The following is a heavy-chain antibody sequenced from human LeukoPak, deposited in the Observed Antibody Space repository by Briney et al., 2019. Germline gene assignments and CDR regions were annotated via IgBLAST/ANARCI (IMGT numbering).Heavy chain of an antibody. CDR2: LRSNAYGGTV. CDR3: ARDRRVWFGELYYDYFDY. Sequence: QSGRSLRLSCKASGFIFGDYAMSWFRQAPGKGLEWVGFLRSNAYGGTVEYAASVKGRFTISKDDSKTIAYLQMNSLKTEDTAVYYCARDRRVWFGELYYDYFDYWGQGTLVTVSS. J-gene: IGHJ4*02. D-gene: IGHD3-10*01. V-gene: IGHV3-49*03. CDR1: GFIFGDYA.